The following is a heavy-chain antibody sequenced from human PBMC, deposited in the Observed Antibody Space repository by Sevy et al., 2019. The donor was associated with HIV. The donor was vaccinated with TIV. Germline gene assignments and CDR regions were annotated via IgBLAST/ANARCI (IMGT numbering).Heavy chain of an antibody. D-gene: IGHD6-13*01. Sequence: GGSLRLSCVASGFTFSDHYMEWVRQAPGKGLEWVGRTGNKADGDTTEYAASVKGRFTISRDESKSSLYVQMNSLKAEDTAVYYCATHAGIAAAGRVFDYWGQGTLVTVSS. CDR2: TGNKADGDTT. CDR3: ATHAGIAAAGRVFDY. J-gene: IGHJ4*02. V-gene: IGHV3-72*01. CDR1: GFTFSDHY.